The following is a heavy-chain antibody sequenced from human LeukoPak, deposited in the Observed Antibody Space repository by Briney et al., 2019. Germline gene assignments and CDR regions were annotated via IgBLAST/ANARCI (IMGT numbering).Heavy chain of an antibody. CDR2: INPNSGGT. Sequence: GASVKVSCKASGYTFTGYYMHWVRQAPGQGLEWMGWINPNSGGTNYAQKFQGRVTMTRDTSISKAYMELSRLRSDDTAVYYCARDRVVVVAATPTYGMDVWGQGTTVTVSS. CDR1: GYTFTGYY. CDR3: ARDRVVVVAATPTYGMDV. D-gene: IGHD2-15*01. V-gene: IGHV1-2*02. J-gene: IGHJ6*02.